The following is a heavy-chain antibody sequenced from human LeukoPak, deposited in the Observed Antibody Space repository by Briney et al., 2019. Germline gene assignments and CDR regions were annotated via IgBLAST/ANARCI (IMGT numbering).Heavy chain of an antibody. CDR1: GGSISSGSYY. CDR3: ATNRVTMTTYFFDY. V-gene: IGHV4-61*02. D-gene: IGHD3-22*01. Sequence: PSQTLSLTCTVSGGSISSGSYYWSWIRQPAGKGLEWIGRIYTSGSTNYNPSLKSRVTISVDTSKNQFSLKLSSVTAADTAVYYCATNRVTMTTYFFDYWGQGTLVTVSS. CDR2: IYTSGST. J-gene: IGHJ4*02.